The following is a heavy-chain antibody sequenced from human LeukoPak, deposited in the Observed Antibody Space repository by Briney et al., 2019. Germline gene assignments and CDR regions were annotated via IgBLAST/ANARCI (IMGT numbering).Heavy chain of an antibody. D-gene: IGHD3-22*01. J-gene: IGHJ4*02. V-gene: IGHV4-39*07. Sequence: PSETLSLTCTVSGGSISSYYWGWIRQPPGKGLEWIGSIYYSGSTYYNPSLKSRVTISVDTSKNQFSLKLSSVTAADTAVCYCARDVLAHYYDSSGYPDYWGQGTLVTVSS. CDR3: ARDVLAHYYDSSGYPDY. CDR2: IYYSGST. CDR1: GGSISSYY.